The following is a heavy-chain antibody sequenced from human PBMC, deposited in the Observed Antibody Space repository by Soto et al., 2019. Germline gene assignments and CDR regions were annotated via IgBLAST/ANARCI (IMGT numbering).Heavy chain of an antibody. CDR1: GFTFSSYW. CDR2: IKQDGSEK. J-gene: IGHJ6*02. D-gene: IGHD3-9*01. CDR3: ARAQRNILTGYYYGMDV. V-gene: IGHV3-7*01. Sequence: GGSLRLSCAVSGFTFSSYWMSWVRQAPGRGLEWVADIKQDGSEKYYVDSVKGRFTISRDNAKNSLYLQMNSLRAEDTAVYYCARAQRNILTGYYYGMDVWGQGTTVTVSS.